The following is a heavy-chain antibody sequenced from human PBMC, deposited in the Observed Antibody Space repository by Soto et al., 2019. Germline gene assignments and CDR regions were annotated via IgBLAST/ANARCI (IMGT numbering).Heavy chain of an antibody. CDR3: VREGSYTAYKFSHVIQLWSFDF. CDR1: GGSINTFY. J-gene: IGHJ4*02. CDR2: IFFRGST. V-gene: IGHV4-4*07. Sequence: PSETLSLTCTVSGGSINTFYWSWVRQPAGKGLEWIGRIFFRGSTSFNPSLESRVAISVDTSKNHFSLNLTSVTAADMAVYYCVREGSYTAYKFSHVIQLWSFDFWGQGALVTVTS. D-gene: IGHD5-18*01.